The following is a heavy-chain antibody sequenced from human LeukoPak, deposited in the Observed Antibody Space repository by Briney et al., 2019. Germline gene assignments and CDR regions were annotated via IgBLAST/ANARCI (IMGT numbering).Heavy chain of an antibody. CDR2: IYYSGST. J-gene: IGHJ3*02. CDR1: GGPISSGGYY. Sequence: SETLSLTCTVSGGPISSGGYYWSWIRQHPGKGLEWIGYIYYSGSTYYNPSLKSRVTISVDTSKNQFSLKPSSVTAADTAVYYCALSSGYYDDAFDIWGQGTMVTVSS. D-gene: IGHD3-22*01. V-gene: IGHV4-31*03. CDR3: ALSSGYYDDAFDI.